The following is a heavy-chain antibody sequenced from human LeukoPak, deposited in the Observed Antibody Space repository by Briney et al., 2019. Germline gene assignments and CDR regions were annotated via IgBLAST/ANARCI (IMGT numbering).Heavy chain of an antibody. CDR1: GFTFGDYA. J-gene: IGHJ5*02. Sequence: GGSLRLSCTASGFTFGDYAMSWFRQAPGKGLEWVGFIRSKAYGGTTEYAASVKGRFTISRDDSKSIAYLRMNSLKTEDTAVYYCTRFRRGDWFDPWGQGTLVTVSS. V-gene: IGHV3-49*03. D-gene: IGHD3-10*01. CDR3: TRFRRGDWFDP. CDR2: IRSKAYGGTT.